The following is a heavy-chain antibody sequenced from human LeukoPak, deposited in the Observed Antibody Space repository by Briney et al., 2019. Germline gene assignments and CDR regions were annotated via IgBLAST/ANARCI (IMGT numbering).Heavy chain of an antibody. CDR1: GVSISTSTHY. J-gene: IGHJ4*02. Sequence: PSETLSLTCTVSGVSISTSTHYWAWIRQPPGKGLEWIGSMFYRGSTYYNASLKSRVTLSVDTSRNQFSLKLSSVTPSDTAIYYCVRQGGWGGAASLIEFWGQGAPVTVSS. V-gene: IGHV4-39*01. CDR2: MFYRGST. CDR3: VRQGGWGGAASLIEF. D-gene: IGHD2-15*01.